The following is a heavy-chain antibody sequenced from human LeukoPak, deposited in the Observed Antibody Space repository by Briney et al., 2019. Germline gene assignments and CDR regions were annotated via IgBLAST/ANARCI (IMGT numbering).Heavy chain of an antibody. CDR2: FYYSGST. Sequence: PSETLSLTCTVPGGSISSTSYFWGWLRQPPGKGLEWTGSFYYSGSTYYNPSLKSRVTISVDASKNQYSLRLSSVTAADTAFYYCAGYGDYSSRYLDNWGQGTLVTVSS. J-gene: IGHJ4*02. V-gene: IGHV4-39*01. CDR1: GGSISSTSYF. D-gene: IGHD4-17*01. CDR3: AGYGDYSSRYLDN.